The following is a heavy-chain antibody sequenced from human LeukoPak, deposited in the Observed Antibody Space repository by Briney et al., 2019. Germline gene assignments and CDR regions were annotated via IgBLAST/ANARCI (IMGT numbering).Heavy chain of an antibody. CDR3: AKGRMVRGVRFGDY. CDR1: GFTFSSYA. V-gene: IGHV3-23*01. J-gene: IGHJ4*02. Sequence: GGSLRLSCAASGFTFSSYAMSWVRQAPGKGLEWVSAISGSGGSTYYADSVKGRFTISRDNSKNTLYLQMNSLRAEDTAVYYCAKGRMVRGVRFGDYWGQGTLVTVSS. D-gene: IGHD3-10*01. CDR2: ISGSGGST.